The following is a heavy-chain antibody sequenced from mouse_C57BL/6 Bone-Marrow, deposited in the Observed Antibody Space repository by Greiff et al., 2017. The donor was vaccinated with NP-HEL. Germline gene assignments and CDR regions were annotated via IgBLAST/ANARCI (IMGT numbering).Heavy chain of an antibody. CDR2: INPNNGGT. CDR3: ARNNVAMDY. J-gene: IGHJ4*01. D-gene: IGHD1-3*01. CDR1: GYTFTDYY. Sequence: EVQLQQSGPELVKPGASVKISCKASGYTFTDYYMNWVKQSHGKSLEWIGDINPNNGGTSYNQKFKGKATLTVDKSSSTAYMELRSLTSEDSAVYYCARNNVAMDYWGQGTSVTVSS. V-gene: IGHV1-26*01.